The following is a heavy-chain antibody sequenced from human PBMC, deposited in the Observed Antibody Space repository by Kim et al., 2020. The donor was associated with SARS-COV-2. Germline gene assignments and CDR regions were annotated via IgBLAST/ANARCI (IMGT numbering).Heavy chain of an antibody. CDR2: IYYSGST. J-gene: IGHJ6*03. CDR1: GGSISSSSYY. Sequence: SETLSLTCTVSGGSISSSSYYWGWIRQPPGKGLEWIGSIYYSGSTYYNPSLKSRVTISVDTSKNQFSLKLSSVTAADTAVYYCARLSSSYGRTYYYYYYMDVWGKGTTVTVSS. V-gene: IGHV4-39*01. D-gene: IGHD5-18*01. CDR3: ARLSSSYGRTYYYYYYMDV.